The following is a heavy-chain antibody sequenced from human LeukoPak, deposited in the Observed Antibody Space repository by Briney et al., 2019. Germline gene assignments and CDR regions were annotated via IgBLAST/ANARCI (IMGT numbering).Heavy chain of an antibody. CDR3: VKNCGGDCPVPDAFDI. V-gene: IGHV1-2*02. CDR1: GYTFTSYG. J-gene: IGHJ3*02. Sequence: ASVKVSCKASGYTFTSYGISWVRQAPGQGLEWMGWINPNSGGTKYAQKFKGRVTMTRDTSINTAYLELSRLRSDDTAVYYCVKNCGGDCPVPDAFDIWGQGTMVTVSS. D-gene: IGHD2-21*01. CDR2: INPNSGGT.